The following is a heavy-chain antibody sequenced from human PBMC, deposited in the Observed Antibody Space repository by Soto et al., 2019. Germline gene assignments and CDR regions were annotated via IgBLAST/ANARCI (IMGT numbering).Heavy chain of an antibody. J-gene: IGHJ6*02. CDR3: ERAGDIVVVPAAIKYYYGMDV. CDR2: INPNSGGT. D-gene: IGHD2-2*01. V-gene: IGHV1-2*04. Sequence: ASLNVSCEASAYTLTVYYMQCVTRAAGEELEWMGWINPNSGGTNYAQKFQGWVTMTRDTSISTAYMELSRLRSDETAVYYCERAGDIVVVPAAIKYYYGMDVWGQGTTVTVSS. CDR1: AYTLTVYY.